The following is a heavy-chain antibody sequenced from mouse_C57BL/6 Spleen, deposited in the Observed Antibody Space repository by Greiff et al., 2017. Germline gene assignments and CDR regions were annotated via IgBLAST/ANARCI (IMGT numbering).Heavy chain of an antibody. J-gene: IGHJ2*01. CDR2: FYPGSGSI. V-gene: IGHV1-62-2*01. Sequence: QVQLQQSGAELVKPGASVKLSCKASGYTFTEYTIHWVKQRSGQDLEWIGWFYPGSGSIKYNEKFKDKATLTADKSSSTVYMELSRLATEDSAVYFCARNEDGTGYLDYWGQGTTLTVSS. D-gene: IGHD3-3*01. CDR1: GYTFTEYT. CDR3: ARNEDGTGYLDY.